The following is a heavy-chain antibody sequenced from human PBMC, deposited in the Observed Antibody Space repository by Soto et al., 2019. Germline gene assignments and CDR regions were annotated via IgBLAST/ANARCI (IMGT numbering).Heavy chain of an antibody. J-gene: IGHJ5*02. V-gene: IGHV4-30-4*01. CDR3: ARAHDSSGNYYPSGLGWFDP. CDR2: IYYSGST. D-gene: IGHD3-22*01. Sequence: QVQLQESGPGLVKPSQTLSLTCTVSGGSISSGDYYWSWIRQPPGKGLEWIGYIYYSGSTYYNPSLKSRVTISGDTAKNQYSRKQSSGTAADTAVYYCARAHDSSGNYYPSGLGWFDPRGQGTLVTVSS. CDR1: GGSISSGDYY.